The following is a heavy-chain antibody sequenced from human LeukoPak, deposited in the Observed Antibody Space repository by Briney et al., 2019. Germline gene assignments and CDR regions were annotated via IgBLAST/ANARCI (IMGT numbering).Heavy chain of an antibody. J-gene: IGHJ6*04. CDR3: ARGYSLGGGVLSNYYYYYGMDV. V-gene: IGHV4-34*01. Sequence: TSETLSLNCAVYGGSFSGYYWSWIRQPPGKGLEWIGEINHSGSTNYDPSLKSRVTISVDTSKNQFSLKLSSVTAADTAVYYCARGYSLGGGVLSNYYYYYGMDVWGKGTTVTVSS. D-gene: IGHD3-16*01. CDR2: INHSGST. CDR1: GGSFSGYY.